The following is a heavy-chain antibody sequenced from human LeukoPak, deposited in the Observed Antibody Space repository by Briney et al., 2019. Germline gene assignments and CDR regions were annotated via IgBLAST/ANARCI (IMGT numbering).Heavy chain of an antibody. V-gene: IGHV1-2*02. J-gene: IGHJ5*02. D-gene: IGHD3-10*01. CDR3: ARDLTTYGSGSPSGWFDP. CDR2: INPNSGGT. CDR1: GYTFTGYY. Sequence: ASVKVSCKASGYTFTGYYMHWVPQAPGQGLEWMGWINPNSGGTNYAQKFQGRVTMTRDTSISTAYMELSRLRSDDTAVYYCARDLTTYGSGSPSGWFDPWGQGTLVTVSS.